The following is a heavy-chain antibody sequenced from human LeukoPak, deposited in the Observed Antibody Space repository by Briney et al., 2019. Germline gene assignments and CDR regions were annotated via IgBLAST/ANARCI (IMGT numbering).Heavy chain of an antibody. CDR1: GGSISSGGYY. Sequence: PSQTLSLTCTVSGGSISSGGYYWSWIRPHPGKGLEGIGYIYYSERNYYDPSLKSRVTISVDTSKNKFSLQLSSVTAADTAVYYCARVTVGSSWPQIDYWGQGTLVTVSS. CDR2: IYYSERN. D-gene: IGHD6-13*01. CDR3: ARVTVGSSWPQIDY. V-gene: IGHV4-31*03. J-gene: IGHJ4*02.